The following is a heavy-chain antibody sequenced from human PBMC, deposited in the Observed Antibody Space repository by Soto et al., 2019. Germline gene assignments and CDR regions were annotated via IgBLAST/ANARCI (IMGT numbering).Heavy chain of an antibody. J-gene: IGHJ6*02. CDR3: ARGKSIFYGMDV. V-gene: IGHV3-11*01. CDR1: GFTFSDYY. CDR2: ISSSGTTI. D-gene: IGHD2-15*01. Sequence: QVQLVESGGGLVKPGGSLRLSCAASGFTFSDYYISWIRQAPGKGLEWVSYISSSGTTIYHADSVKGRFTISRDNAKNSLFLQMNSLRAEDKAVYYCARGKSIFYGMDVWGQGTTVTVSS.